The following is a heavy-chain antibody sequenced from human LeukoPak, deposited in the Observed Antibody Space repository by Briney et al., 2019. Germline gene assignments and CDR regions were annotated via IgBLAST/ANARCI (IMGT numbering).Heavy chain of an antibody. CDR1: GFTLSRYS. V-gene: IGHV3-21*01. J-gene: IGHJ4*02. D-gene: IGHD3-22*01. CDR3: ARVGPIDDSSGYYYYFDY. CDR2: ISSSSSYI. Sequence: GGSLRLSCAASGFTLSRYSMNWVRQAPGKGLEWVSSISSSSSYIYYADSVKGRFTISRDNAKNSLYLQMNSLRAEDTAVYYCARVGPIDDSSGYYYYFDYWGQGTLVTVSS.